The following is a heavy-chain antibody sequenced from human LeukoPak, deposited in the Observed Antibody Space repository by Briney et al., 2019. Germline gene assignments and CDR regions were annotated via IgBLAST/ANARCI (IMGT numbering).Heavy chain of an antibody. Sequence: GGSLRLSCAASGFTFSSYAMSWVRQAPGKGLEWVSSISGSGGSTYYADSVKGRFTISRDNSKNTLYLQMNSLRAEDTAVYYCAKYSWIDLGEFDYWGQGTLVTVSS. V-gene: IGHV3-23*01. CDR1: GFTFSSYA. D-gene: IGHD1-20*01. J-gene: IGHJ4*02. CDR2: ISGSGGST. CDR3: AKYSWIDLGEFDY.